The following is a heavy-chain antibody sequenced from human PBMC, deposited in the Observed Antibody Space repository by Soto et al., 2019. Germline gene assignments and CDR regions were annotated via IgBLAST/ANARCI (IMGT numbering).Heavy chain of an antibody. CDR3: ARHRYCSGGSCYGDY. CDR1: GGSFSGYY. V-gene: IGHV4-34*01. J-gene: IGHJ4*02. CDR2: INHSGST. Sequence: SETLSLTCAVYGGSFSGYYWSWIRQPPGKGLEWIGEINHSGSTNYNPSLKSRVTISVDTSKNQFSLKLSSVTAADTAVYYCARHRYCSGGSCYGDYWGQGTLVTVS. D-gene: IGHD2-15*01.